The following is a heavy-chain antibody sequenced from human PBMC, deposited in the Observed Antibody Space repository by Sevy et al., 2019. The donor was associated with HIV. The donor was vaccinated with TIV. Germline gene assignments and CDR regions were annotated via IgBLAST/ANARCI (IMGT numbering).Heavy chain of an antibody. Sequence: SETLSLTCTVSGGSISSSDSYWSWIRQPPGKGLEWIGYIHHSGGTYYNPFLKSRVAMSVDTSEKQFSLKLGFLTAADTAVYYWASKRGYNHGPFDYWGQGTLVTVSS. CDR3: ASKRGYNHGPFDY. CDR2: IHHSGGT. J-gene: IGHJ4*02. CDR1: GGSISSSDSY. V-gene: IGHV4-30-4*01. D-gene: IGHD5-12*01.